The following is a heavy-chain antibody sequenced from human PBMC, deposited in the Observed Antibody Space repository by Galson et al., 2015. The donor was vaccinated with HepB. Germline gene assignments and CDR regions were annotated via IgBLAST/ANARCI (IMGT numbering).Heavy chain of an antibody. CDR2: IYYNGDT. CDR1: QGSINDYY. J-gene: IGHJ4*02. CDR3: VRHPGRGSVGYAFDL. D-gene: IGHD5-12*01. Sequence: SETLSLTCSVSQGSINDYYWSWIRQSPGNRLEWIGYIYYNGDTTYNPSLGYRVGRSVDRSINQVSLWLTSVTAADTAVYYCVRHPGRGSVGYAFDLWGQGTLVTVSA. V-gene: IGHV4-59*08.